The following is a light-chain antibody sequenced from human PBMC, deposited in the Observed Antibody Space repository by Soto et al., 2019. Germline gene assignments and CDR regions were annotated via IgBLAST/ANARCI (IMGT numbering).Light chain of an antibody. CDR2: EVS. CDR1: SSDVGANNY. J-gene: IGLJ2*01. V-gene: IGLV2-14*01. CDR3: SSYAGNNNFVV. Sequence: SALTQPASVSGSPGQPITISCTGTSSDVGANNYVSWYQHHPGKAPKLLIYEVSNRPSGVSSRFSGSKSGNTASLTVSGPQAEDEADYYCSSYAGNNNFVVFGGGTKLTVL.